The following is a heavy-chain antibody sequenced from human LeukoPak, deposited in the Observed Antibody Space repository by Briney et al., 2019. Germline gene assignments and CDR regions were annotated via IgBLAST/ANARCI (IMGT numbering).Heavy chain of an antibody. V-gene: IGHV3-7*01. D-gene: IGHD6-13*01. CDR1: GFTFSSYW. CDR2: IKQDGSEK. Sequence: GGSLRLSCAASGFTFSSYWMSWVRQAPGKGLEWVANIKQDGSEKCYVDSVKGRFTISRDNAKNSLYLQMNSLRAEDTAVYYCARRNRAAAGTRSAYYYYYMDVWGKGTTVTVSS. CDR3: ARRNRAAAGTRSAYYYYYMDV. J-gene: IGHJ6*03.